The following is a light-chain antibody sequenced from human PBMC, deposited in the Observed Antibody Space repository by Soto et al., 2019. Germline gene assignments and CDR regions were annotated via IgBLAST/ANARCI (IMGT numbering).Light chain of an antibody. Sequence: QSVLTQPPSASGTPGQRVTISCSGSSANIGSNTGNWYQQLPGTAPKLLIHSNDQRPSGVPDRFSGSKSGTSASLAISGLQSEDEAYYCCATWDDSLNGLVFGGGTQLTVL. CDR1: SANIGSNT. J-gene: IGLJ7*01. CDR2: SND. CDR3: ATWDDSLNGLV. V-gene: IGLV1-44*01.